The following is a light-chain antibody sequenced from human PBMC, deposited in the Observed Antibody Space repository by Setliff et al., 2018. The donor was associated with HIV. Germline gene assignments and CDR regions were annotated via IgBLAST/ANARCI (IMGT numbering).Light chain of an antibody. J-gene: IGLJ1*01. CDR1: TSDVGSYNL. V-gene: IGLV2-23*02. Sequence: QSVLTQFASVSGSPGQSITISCTGTTSDVGSYNLVSWYQQHPGRAPKLMIYEVTKRSSGVSHRFSGSKSGNTASLTIPGLQAEDEAEYYCCSYAGSSSFVFGTGTKVTVL. CDR3: CSYAGSSSFV. CDR2: EVT.